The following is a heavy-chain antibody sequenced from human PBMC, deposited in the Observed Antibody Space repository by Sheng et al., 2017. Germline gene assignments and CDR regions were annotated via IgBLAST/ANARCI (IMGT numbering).Heavy chain of an antibody. CDR2: ISSSGSTI. V-gene: IGHV3-48*03. Sequence: EVQLVESGGGLVQPGGSLRLSCAASGFTFSSYEMNWVRQAPGKGLEWVSYISSSGSTIYYADSVKGRFTISRDNAKNSLYLQMNSLRAEDTAVYYCARETDYAYFDYWGQGTLVTVSS. CDR1: GFTFSSYE. J-gene: IGHJ4*02. D-gene: IGHD2-2*01. CDR3: ARETDYAYFDY.